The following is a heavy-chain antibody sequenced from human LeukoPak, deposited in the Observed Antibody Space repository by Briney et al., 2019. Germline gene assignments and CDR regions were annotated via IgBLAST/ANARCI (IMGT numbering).Heavy chain of an antibody. Sequence: SEALSLTCAVYGGPFRGYYWSWISESPGEGLELIGEIHQCGTHDFKPALPSPVNTTVNTSKNQFSLNLTPVTAAGTAVYYFARGAVLRYSKYWGQGTLVTVSS. D-gene: IGHD3-9*01. CDR3: ARGAVLRYSKY. V-gene: IGHV4-34*01. CDR1: GGPFRGYY. CDR2: IHQCGTH. J-gene: IGHJ4*02.